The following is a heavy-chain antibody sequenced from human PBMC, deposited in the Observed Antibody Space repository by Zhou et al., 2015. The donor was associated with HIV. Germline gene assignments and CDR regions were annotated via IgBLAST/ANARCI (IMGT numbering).Heavy chain of an antibody. Sequence: QVVLIQSGAEVRRPGSSVKISCKASGGSFPVTWVRQAPGQGLEWMGGINPFFGTTNYAQKFQGRVSITADESTSTTYMQLDNLRSEDTAVYFCARDLQSNRGDYWGQGTLVTVSS. CDR2: INPFFGTT. V-gene: IGHV1-69*01. D-gene: IGHD2/OR15-2a*01. J-gene: IGHJ4*02. CDR1: GGSFP. CDR3: ARDLQSNRGDY.